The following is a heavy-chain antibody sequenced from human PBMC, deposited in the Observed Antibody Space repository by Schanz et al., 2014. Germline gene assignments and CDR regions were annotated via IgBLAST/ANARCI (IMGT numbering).Heavy chain of an antibody. D-gene: IGHD2-8*01. CDR3: VRDRGFCANDICWLRYYMDV. V-gene: IGHV3-7*01. J-gene: IGHJ6*03. Sequence: EGQLVESGGGLVQPGGSLRLSCVVSGFNFRNYWMSWVRQAPGKGLEWVASIKQEGDEKNYVDSMKGRFTISRDNAKNSLFLQMNSLRADDTAVYYCVRDRGFCANDICWLRYYMDVWGNGTTVAVSS. CDR1: GFNFRNYW. CDR2: IKQEGDEK.